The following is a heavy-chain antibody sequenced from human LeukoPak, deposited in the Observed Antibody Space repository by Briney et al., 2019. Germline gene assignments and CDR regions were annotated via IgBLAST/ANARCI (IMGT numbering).Heavy chain of an antibody. J-gene: IGHJ4*02. CDR3: ARDRPDCSSTSCYRSLADY. V-gene: IGHV3-7*01. D-gene: IGHD2-2*01. Sequence: GGSLRLSCEASGFTFSSYWMTWVRQAPGKGLEWVANIRPDGSAENYVDSVKGRFTISRDNSKNTLYLQMNSLRAEDTAVYYCARDRPDCSSTSCYRSLADYWGQGTLVTVSS. CDR1: GFTFSSYW. CDR2: IRPDGSAE.